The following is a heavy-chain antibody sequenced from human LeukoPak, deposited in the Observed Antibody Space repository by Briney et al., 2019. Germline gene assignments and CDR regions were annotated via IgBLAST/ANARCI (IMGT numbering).Heavy chain of an antibody. CDR3: ARSRTAMAPYMDV. CDR1: GFTFSSYS. V-gene: IGHV3-21*01. J-gene: IGHJ6*03. D-gene: IGHD5-18*01. Sequence: GGSLRLSCAASGFTFSSYSMNWVRQAPGKGLEWVSSISSSSSYIYYADSVKGRFTISRDNAKNSLYLQMNSLRAEDTAVYYCARSRTAMAPYMDVWGKGTTVTVSS. CDR2: ISSSSSYI.